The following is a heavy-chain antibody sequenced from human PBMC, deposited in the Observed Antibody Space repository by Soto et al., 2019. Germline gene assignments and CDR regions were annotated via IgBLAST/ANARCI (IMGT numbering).Heavy chain of an antibody. Sequence: GGSLRLSCAASGFTFSSYAMHWVRQAPGKGLEWVADISYDGSNKYYADSVKGRFTISRDNSKNTLYLQMNSLRAEDTAVYYCARDPYYYDSSGYYPADSWCQGTLVTVSS. V-gene: IGHV3-30-3*01. J-gene: IGHJ4*02. CDR1: GFTFSSYA. D-gene: IGHD3-22*01. CDR2: ISYDGSNK. CDR3: ARDPYYYDSSGYYPADS.